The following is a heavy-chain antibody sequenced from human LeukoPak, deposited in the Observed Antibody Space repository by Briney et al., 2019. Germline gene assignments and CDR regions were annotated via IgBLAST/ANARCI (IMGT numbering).Heavy chain of an antibody. D-gene: IGHD6-19*01. J-gene: IGHJ4*02. CDR2: ISGSGGST. CDR3: AKEHTPGIAVAGTDY. V-gene: IGHV3-23*01. CDR1: GFTFSSYA. Sequence: PGGSLRLSCAASGFTFSSYAMSWVRQAPGKGLEWVSAISGSGGSTYYAESVKGRFTISRENSKNTLYLQMNSLRAEDTAVYYCAKEHTPGIAVAGTDYWGQGTLVTVS.